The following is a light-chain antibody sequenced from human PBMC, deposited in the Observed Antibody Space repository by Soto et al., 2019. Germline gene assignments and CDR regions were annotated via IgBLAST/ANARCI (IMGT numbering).Light chain of an antibody. V-gene: IGKV1-27*01. J-gene: IGKJ1*01. Sequence: DIQMTQSPSSLSASVGDRVTITCRASQDIGIYLAWYQQKSGRVPKLLIYTTSTLHSWVPSRFSGSGSGTEFTLTISSLQPEDVATYFCQINVGAPRTFGQGTKVEIK. CDR2: TTS. CDR1: QDIGIY. CDR3: QINVGAPRT.